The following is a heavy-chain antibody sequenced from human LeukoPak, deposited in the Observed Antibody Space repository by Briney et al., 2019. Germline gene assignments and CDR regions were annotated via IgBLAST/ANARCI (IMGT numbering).Heavy chain of an antibody. CDR3: ARDRTYDSSGYYAY. Sequence: GGSLRLSCAASGFTFSSYSMNWVRQAPGRGLEWVSSTSSSSSYIYYADSVKGRFTISRDNAKNSLYLQMNSLRAEDTAVYYCARDRTYDSSGYYAYWGQGTLVTVSS. CDR2: TSSSSSYI. CDR1: GFTFSSYS. V-gene: IGHV3-21*01. J-gene: IGHJ4*02. D-gene: IGHD3-22*01.